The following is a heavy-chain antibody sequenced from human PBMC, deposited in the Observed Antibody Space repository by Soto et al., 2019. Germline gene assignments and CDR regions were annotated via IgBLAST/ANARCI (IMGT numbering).Heavy chain of an antibody. D-gene: IGHD6-13*01. CDR1: GGSISSYY. CDR3: ARVESSSWYGGGHWFDP. J-gene: IGHJ5*02. Sequence: QVQLQESGPGLVKPSETLSLTCTVSGGSISSYYWSWIRQPPGKGLEWIGYIYYSGSTNYNPSLKSRVTISVDTSKNQFSLKLSSVTAADTAVYYCARVESSSWYGGGHWFDPWGQGTLVTVSS. CDR2: IYYSGST. V-gene: IGHV4-59*01.